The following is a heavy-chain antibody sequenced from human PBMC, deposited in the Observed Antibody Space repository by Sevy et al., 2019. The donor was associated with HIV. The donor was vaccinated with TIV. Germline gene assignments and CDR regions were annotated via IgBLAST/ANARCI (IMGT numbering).Heavy chain of an antibody. CDR2: ISRSSSTI. V-gene: IGHV3-48*02. D-gene: IGHD3-22*01. CDR1: GFTFSSYS. J-gene: IGHJ4*02. Sequence: GGSLRLSCAASGFTFSSYSMNWVRQAPGKGLEWVSYISRSSSTIYYAYSVKGRFTISRDNAKNSLYLQMNSLRDEDTAVYYCARERKMYDSSGYYFHFDYWGQGTLVTVS. CDR3: ARERKMYDSSGYYFHFDY.